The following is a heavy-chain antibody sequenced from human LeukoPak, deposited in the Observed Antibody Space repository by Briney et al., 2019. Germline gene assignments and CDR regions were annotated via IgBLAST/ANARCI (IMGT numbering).Heavy chain of an antibody. CDR2: IYTSGST. J-gene: IGHJ6*03. CDR3: ARLRGSYRTYYYYMDV. CDR1: GGSINNCS. Sequence: SETLSLTCNVSGGSINNCSWSCIRQPPGKRLEWIGYIYTSGSTNYNPSLKSRVTISVDTSKNQFSLKLSSVTAADTAVYYCARLRGSYRTYYYYMDVWGKGTTVTVSS. V-gene: IGHV4-4*09. D-gene: IGHD1-26*01.